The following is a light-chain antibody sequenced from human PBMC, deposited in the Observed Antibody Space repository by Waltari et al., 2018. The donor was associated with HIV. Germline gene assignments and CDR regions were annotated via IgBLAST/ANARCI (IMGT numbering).Light chain of an antibody. V-gene: IGKV1-33*01. J-gene: IGKJ3*01. CDR1: QDIRNY. Sequence: DIQMTQSPSSLSASVGDRVTITCQSRQDIRNYLTWYQQKPGKAPKLLIYDASDLETGVPSRFSGSGSGTDFTFTISSLQPEDIATYYCQQYDNLPGSFGPGTKVDIK. CDR2: DAS. CDR3: QQYDNLPGS.